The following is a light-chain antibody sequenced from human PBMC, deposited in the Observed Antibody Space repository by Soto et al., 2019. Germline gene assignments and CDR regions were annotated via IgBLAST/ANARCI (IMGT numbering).Light chain of an antibody. CDR3: QKYNSAHYT. J-gene: IGKJ3*01. Sequence: DIPMTQSPSSLSASIGDRVTITCRASQGISNTLAWYQHKPGKVPNLLIYAASTLQSGVTSRFSGSGSATDFTITISSLQPEDVATYYCQKYNSAHYTFGRGTKVDI. CDR1: QGISNT. V-gene: IGKV1-27*01. CDR2: AAS.